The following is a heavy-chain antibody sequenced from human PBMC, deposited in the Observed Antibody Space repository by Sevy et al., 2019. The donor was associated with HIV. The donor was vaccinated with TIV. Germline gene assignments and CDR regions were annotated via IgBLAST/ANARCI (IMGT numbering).Heavy chain of an antibody. CDR1: GFTVNDKY. CDR3: VSLFLSYRSGWSYFDY. Sequence: GGSLRLSCAISGFTVNDKYIIWVRQAPGKGLEWFSVIFSSGSTYYADSAKGRFTISRDNSKNTVDLQMNSVRAEDTAVYYCVSLFLSYRSGWSYFDYWGQGTLVTVSS. J-gene: IGHJ4*02. CDR2: IFSSGST. V-gene: IGHV3-66*02. D-gene: IGHD6-19*01.